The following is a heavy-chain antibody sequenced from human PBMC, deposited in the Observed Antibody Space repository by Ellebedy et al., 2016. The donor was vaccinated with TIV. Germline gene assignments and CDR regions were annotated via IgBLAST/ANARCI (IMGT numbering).Heavy chain of an antibody. CDR2: ISHSSITI. CDR3: ARDMAWGTERFNDAFDI. J-gene: IGHJ3*02. V-gene: IGHV3-48*04. Sequence: GGSLRLSCTASGFRFSSYSMNWVRQAPGKGLEWVSYISHSSITIYYTDSVKGRFTISRDNAKNSLYLQMNSLRAEDTAVYYCARDMAWGTERFNDAFDIWGQGTMVTVSS. D-gene: IGHD1-14*01. CDR1: GFRFSSYS.